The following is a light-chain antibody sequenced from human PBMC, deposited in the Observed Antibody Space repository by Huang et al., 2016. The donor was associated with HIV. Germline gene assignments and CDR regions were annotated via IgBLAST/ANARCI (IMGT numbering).Light chain of an antibody. Sequence: IVLTQSPATLSLSPGERATLSCRASQSVSNYLAWYQQKPGQAPRLLIYDASNRATGVPARFSGSGSGTDFTLTVSSLQPEEFAVYYCQQRSKTFGGGTKVEIK. CDR3: QQRSKT. J-gene: IGKJ4*01. CDR1: QSVSNY. CDR2: DAS. V-gene: IGKV3-11*01.